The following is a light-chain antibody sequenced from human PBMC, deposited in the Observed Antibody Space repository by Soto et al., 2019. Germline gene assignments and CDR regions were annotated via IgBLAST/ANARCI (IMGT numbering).Light chain of an antibody. Sequence: QSALTQPPSVSGAPGQTVTISCPGSSSNIGAGFDVHWYMQLPGTAPKLLIYATNNRPSGVPDRFSGSKSGTSASLVITGLQAEDEADYYCQSYDKSLSGWVFGGGTKLTVL. J-gene: IGLJ3*02. V-gene: IGLV1-40*01. CDR2: ATN. CDR1: SSNIGAGFD. CDR3: QSYDKSLSGWV.